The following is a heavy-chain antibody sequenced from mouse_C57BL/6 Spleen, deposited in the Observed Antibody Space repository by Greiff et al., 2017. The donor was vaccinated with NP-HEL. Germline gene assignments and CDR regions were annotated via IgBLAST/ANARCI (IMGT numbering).Heavy chain of an antibody. J-gene: IGHJ2*01. CDR1: GYTFTSYD. D-gene: IGHD4-1*01. Sequence: VKLQESGPELVKPGASVKLSCKASGYTFTSYDINWVKQRPGQGLEWIGWIYPRDGSTNYNEKFKGKATLTVDTSSSTAYMELHSLTSEDSAVYFCARRGLTGLPDYWGQGTTLTVSS. CDR3: ARRGLTGLPDY. CDR2: IYPRDGST. V-gene: IGHV1-85*01.